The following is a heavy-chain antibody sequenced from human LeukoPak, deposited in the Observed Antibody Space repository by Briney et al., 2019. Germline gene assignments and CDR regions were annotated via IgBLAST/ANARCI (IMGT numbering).Heavy chain of an antibody. Sequence: GGSLRLSCAASGFTFSSYAMSWVRQAPGKGLEWVSASSGSGGSTYYADSVKGRFTISRDNSKNTLYLQMNSLRAEDTAVYYCARAIAVSPWYFDLWGRGTLVTVSS. V-gene: IGHV3-23*01. D-gene: IGHD6-19*01. CDR3: ARAIAVSPWYFDL. J-gene: IGHJ2*01. CDR1: GFTFSSYA. CDR2: SSGSGGST.